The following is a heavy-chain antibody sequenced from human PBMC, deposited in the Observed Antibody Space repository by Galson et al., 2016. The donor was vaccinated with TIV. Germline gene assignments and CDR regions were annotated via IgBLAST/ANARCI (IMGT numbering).Heavy chain of an antibody. V-gene: IGHV1-24*01. CDR2: FDPEVAKT. Sequence: KVSCKVSGNSLNELVIHWVRQAPGKGLEWMGGFDPEVAKTVYAQKLQDRVTIAADTSTNTAYMELGSLRFEDTAVYYCATVAWFPGLSLDTWGPGTLVTVSS. D-gene: IGHD2/OR15-2a*01. CDR1: GNSLNELV. J-gene: IGHJ5*02. CDR3: ATVAWFPGLSLDT.